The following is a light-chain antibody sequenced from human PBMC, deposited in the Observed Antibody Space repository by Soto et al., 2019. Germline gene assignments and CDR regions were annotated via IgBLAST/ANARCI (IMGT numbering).Light chain of an antibody. CDR2: KAS. J-gene: IGKJ4*01. CDR1: QGISSW. V-gene: IGKV1-5*03. CDR3: QQYDGYPLT. Sequence: DIQMTQSPSTLSASVGDRVTITCRASQGISSWLAWYQQKPGKAPNLLIYKASSLQSGVPSRFSGSGSGTEFTLTVSSLQPDDFATYYCQQYDGYPLTFGGGTKVEIK.